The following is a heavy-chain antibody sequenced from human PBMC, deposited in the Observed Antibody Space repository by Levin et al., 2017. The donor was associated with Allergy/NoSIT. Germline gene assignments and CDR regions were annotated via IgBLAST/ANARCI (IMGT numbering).Heavy chain of an antibody. CDR3: ARADYYDGSGYYSNWFDP. J-gene: IGHJ5*02. Sequence: GESLKISCKASGYTFTTYYIHWVRQAPGQGLEWMGVINPSGGTTGYAQKFQGRVTMTRDPSTSTVDMELSSLRSDDTAVYYCARADYYDGSGYYSNWFDPWGQGTLVTVSS. CDR2: INPSGGTT. CDR1: GYTFTTYY. D-gene: IGHD3-22*01. V-gene: IGHV1-46*01.